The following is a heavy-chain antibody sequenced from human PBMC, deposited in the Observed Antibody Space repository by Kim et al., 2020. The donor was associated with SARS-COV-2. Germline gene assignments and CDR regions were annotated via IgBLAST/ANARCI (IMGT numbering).Heavy chain of an antibody. V-gene: IGHV3-30-3*01. Sequence: GGSLRLSCAASGFTFSSYAMHWVRQAPGKGLEWVAVISYDGSNKYYADSVKGRFTISRDNSKNTLYLQMNSLRAEDTAVYYCAREMQAGRYSSGWYPARYFDYWGQGTLVTVSS. D-gene: IGHD6-19*01. CDR1: GFTFSSYA. J-gene: IGHJ4*02. CDR3: AREMQAGRYSSGWYPARYFDY. CDR2: ISYDGSNK.